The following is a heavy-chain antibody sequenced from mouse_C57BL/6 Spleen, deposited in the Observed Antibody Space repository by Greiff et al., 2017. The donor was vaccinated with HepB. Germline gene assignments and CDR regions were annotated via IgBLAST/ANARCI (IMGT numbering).Heavy chain of an antibody. V-gene: IGHV1-80*01. D-gene: IGHD1-1*01. CDR3: ARYYYGSSIWYFDV. J-gene: IGHJ1*03. CDR2: IYPGDGDT. CDR1: GYAFSSYW. Sequence: VQLQQSGAELVKPGASVKISCKASGYAFSSYWMNWVKQRPGKGLEWIGQIYPGDGDTNYNGKFKGKATLTADKSSSTAYMQLSSLTSEDSAVYFCARYYYGSSIWYFDVWGTGTTVTVSS.